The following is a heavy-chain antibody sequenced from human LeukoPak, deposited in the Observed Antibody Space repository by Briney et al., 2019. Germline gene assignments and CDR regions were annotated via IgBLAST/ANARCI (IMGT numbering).Heavy chain of an antibody. D-gene: IGHD3-16*01. CDR3: ATDPFRERFGAFDP. Sequence: SQTLSLTCTVSGGSISSGGYYWSWIRQPPGKGPEWIGYIYHSGSTYYNPSLKSRVTISVDTSKNQFSLKLSSVSAADTATYYCATDPFRERFGAFDPWGQGTLVTVSS. CDR1: GGSISSGGYY. CDR2: IYHSGST. J-gene: IGHJ5*02. V-gene: IGHV4-30-2*02.